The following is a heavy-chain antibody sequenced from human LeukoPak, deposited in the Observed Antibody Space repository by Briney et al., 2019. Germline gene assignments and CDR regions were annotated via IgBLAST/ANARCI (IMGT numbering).Heavy chain of an antibody. Sequence: GASVKVSCKASGYTFTSYGISWVRQAPGQGLEWMGWISAYNGNTNYAQKLQGRVTMTTDTSTSTAYMELRSLRSDDTAVYYCARQLTDDQAYGDYHIYYYYGMDVWGQGTTVTASS. CDR1: GYTFTSYG. CDR3: ARQLTDDQAYGDYHIYYYYGMDV. CDR2: ISAYNGNT. D-gene: IGHD4-17*01. J-gene: IGHJ6*02. V-gene: IGHV1-18*01.